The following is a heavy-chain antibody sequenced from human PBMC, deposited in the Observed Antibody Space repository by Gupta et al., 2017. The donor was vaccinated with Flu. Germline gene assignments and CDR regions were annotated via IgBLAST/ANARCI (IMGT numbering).Heavy chain of an antibody. J-gene: IGHJ2*01. CDR2: IGTAGDT. Sequence: DTGKGLEFVSAIGTAGDTYYPGSVKGRFTISRENAKNSLYLQMNSLRSGDTAVYYCAREGGDGYNSGGYFDLWGRGTLVTVSS. V-gene: IGHV3-13*01. CDR3: AREGGDGYNSGGYFDL. D-gene: IGHD5-12*01.